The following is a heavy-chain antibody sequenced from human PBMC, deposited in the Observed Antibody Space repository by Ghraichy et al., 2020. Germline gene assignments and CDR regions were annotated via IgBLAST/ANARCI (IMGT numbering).Heavy chain of an antibody. CDR2: IRSKADSYET. CDR1: GFTFSGYT. J-gene: IGHJ6*02. D-gene: IGHD3-22*01. Sequence: GGSLRLSCAASGFTFSGYTMHWVRQASGKGLEWVGHIRSKADSYETAYAASVKGRFTISRDDSKDTAYLQMNSLRIEDTAVYYCSRHDKLPGDVWGQGTTVTVSS. CDR3: SRHDKLPGDV. V-gene: IGHV3-73*01.